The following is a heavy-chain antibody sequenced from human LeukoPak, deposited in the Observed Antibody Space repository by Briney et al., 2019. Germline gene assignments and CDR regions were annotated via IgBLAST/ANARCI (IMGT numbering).Heavy chain of an antibody. CDR2: VYASGSP. V-gene: IGHV4-4*07. Sequence: SETLSLTCTVHGGSIGNYYWRWIRQPAAKRLEWIGRVYASGSPNYSPSLNSRVTMSQDTSKNQYSLNLNSVTAADAAVYYCARAVLYYEGKGYHLYFDLWGQGTRVTVSS. CDR3: ARAVLYYEGKGYHLYFDL. D-gene: IGHD3-16*01. CDR1: GGSIGNYY. J-gene: IGHJ4*02.